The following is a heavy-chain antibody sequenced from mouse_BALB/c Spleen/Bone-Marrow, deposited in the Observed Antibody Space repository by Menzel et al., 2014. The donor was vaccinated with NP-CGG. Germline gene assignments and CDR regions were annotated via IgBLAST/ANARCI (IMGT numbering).Heavy chain of an antibody. D-gene: IGHD2-1*01. CDR3: ARDYGNYVRFAY. J-gene: IGHJ3*01. V-gene: IGHV7-3*02. CDR2: IRNRANGYTT. Sequence: EDQLVESGGGLVQPGGSLRLSCATSGFTFTDYYMNWVRQPPGKALEWLAFIRNRANGYTTEYSASVKGRLTISRDNSQSILYLQMNTLRAEDSAAYYCARDYGNYVRFAYSGQETLATVSP. CDR1: GFTFTDYY.